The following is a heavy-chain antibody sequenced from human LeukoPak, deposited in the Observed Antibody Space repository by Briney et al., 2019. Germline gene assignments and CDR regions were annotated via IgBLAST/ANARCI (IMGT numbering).Heavy chain of an antibody. Sequence: SETLSLTCTVSGASLINSAVHYWTWIRQRPGKGLEWLAYIYLSGSTYYNPSLKNRTSISIDTSKNQFSLKMKSVTAADTAVYFCARVKGSTSYFDSWGQGTLVTVSS. CDR2: IYLSGST. D-gene: IGHD2-2*01. CDR1: GASLINSAVHY. J-gene: IGHJ4*02. V-gene: IGHV4-31*03. CDR3: ARVKGSTSYFDS.